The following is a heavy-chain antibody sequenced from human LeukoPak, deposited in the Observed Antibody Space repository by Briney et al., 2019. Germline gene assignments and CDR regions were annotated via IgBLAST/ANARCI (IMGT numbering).Heavy chain of an antibody. J-gene: IGHJ6*03. V-gene: IGHV3-21*01. D-gene: IGHD1-26*01. CDR3: ARGRQSGSNSKYYYYMDV. CDR2: ISSSSSYI. CDR1: GFTFSSYS. Sequence: PGGSLRLSCAASGFTFSSYSMNWVRQAPGKGLEWVSSISSSSSYIYYPDSVKGRFTISRDNAKNSLYLQMNSLRAEDTAVYYCARGRQSGSNSKYYYYMDVWGKGTTVTVSS.